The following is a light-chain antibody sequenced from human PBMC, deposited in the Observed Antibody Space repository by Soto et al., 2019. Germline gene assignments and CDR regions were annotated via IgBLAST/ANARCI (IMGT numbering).Light chain of an antibody. CDR3: SSYTSSSRV. CDR2: DVS. Sequence: QSALTQPASVSGSPGQSITISCTGTSSDVGGYNYVSWYQQHPGKAPKLMIYDVSNRPSGVSNRFSGSKSGNTASLTISGPQAEDEADYYFSSYTSSSRVFGGGTKVTVL. J-gene: IGLJ2*01. V-gene: IGLV2-14*01. CDR1: SSDVGGYNY.